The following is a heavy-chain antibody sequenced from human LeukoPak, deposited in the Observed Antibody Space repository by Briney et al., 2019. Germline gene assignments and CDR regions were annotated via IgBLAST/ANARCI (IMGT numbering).Heavy chain of an antibody. J-gene: IGHJ6*03. CDR1: GGSFTGYY. D-gene: IGHD2-2*01. CDR2: INHRGST. CDR3: ARVGKDIVVVPAAIHRRYYYYYMDV. Sequence: PSETLSLTCAVYGGSFTGYYWSWIRQPPGKGLEWIGEINHRGSTNYNPSLKSRATISVDTSKNQFSLKLSSVTAADTAVYYCARVGKDIVVVPAAIHRRYYYYYMDVWGKGTTVTVSS. V-gene: IGHV4-34*01.